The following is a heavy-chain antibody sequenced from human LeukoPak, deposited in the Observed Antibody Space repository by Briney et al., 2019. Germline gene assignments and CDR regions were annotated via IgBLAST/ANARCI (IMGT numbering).Heavy chain of an antibody. CDR3: AKDKYSSSRSSYFDY. CDR2: ISWNSGNI. CDR1: GFTFDDYA. J-gene: IGHJ4*02. Sequence: GGSLRLPCAASGFTFDDYAMHWVRQAPGKGLEWVSGISWNSGNIGYADSRFTISRDNAKNSLYLQMNSLRAEDTALYYCAKDKYSSSRSSYFDYWGQGTLVTVSS. D-gene: IGHD6-13*01. V-gene: IGHV3-9*01.